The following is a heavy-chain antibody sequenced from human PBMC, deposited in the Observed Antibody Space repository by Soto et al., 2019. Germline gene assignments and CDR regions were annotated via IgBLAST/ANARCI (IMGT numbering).Heavy chain of an antibody. V-gene: IGHV1-18*01. J-gene: IGHJ5*02. CDR3: ARDRPGISVIRAVKTYNYFDP. D-gene: IGHD3-10*01. CDR2: ISTDNAHR. Sequence: GASVKVSCKASGYNFLTYGISWLRQAPGRGLEWMGWISTDNAHRNYAQNFQERVTMTKDTSTNTAYMELRSLRSDDTAIYYCARDRPGISVIRAVKTYNYFDPWGQGTLVTVSS. CDR1: GYNFLTYG.